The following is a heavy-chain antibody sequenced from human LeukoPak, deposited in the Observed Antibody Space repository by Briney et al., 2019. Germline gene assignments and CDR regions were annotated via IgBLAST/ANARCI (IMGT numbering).Heavy chain of an antibody. V-gene: IGHV3-48*01. Sequence: GGSLRLSCAASGFTFSNYGMSWVRQAPGKGLEWVSYISSSSSTIYYADSVKGRFTISRDNAKNSLYLQMNSLRAEDTAVYYCARVALEYSSSPPDYWGQGTLVTVSS. D-gene: IGHD6-6*01. CDR1: GFTFSNYG. CDR3: ARVALEYSSSPPDY. J-gene: IGHJ4*02. CDR2: ISSSSSTI.